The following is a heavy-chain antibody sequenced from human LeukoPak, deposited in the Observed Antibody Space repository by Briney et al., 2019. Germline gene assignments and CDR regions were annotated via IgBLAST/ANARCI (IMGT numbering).Heavy chain of an antibody. V-gene: IGHV3-30*03. Sequence: GMSLRLSCAASGSTFFTYSMHWVRQAPGKGLEWLAVSSFDENNKYYADSVRGRFTISRDNSKNTLYLQMNSLRAEDTAVYYCARDPRTVYYFDYWGQGTLVTVSS. CDR3: ARDPRTVYYFDY. CDR2: SSFDENNK. CDR1: GSTFFTYS. J-gene: IGHJ4*02. D-gene: IGHD3/OR15-3a*01.